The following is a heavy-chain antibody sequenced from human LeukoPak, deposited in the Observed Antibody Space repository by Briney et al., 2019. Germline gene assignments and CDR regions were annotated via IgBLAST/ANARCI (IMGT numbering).Heavy chain of an antibody. J-gene: IGHJ4*02. V-gene: IGHV3-30*03. D-gene: IGHD3-22*01. CDR3: ATPPTAYTSGSLGY. Sequence: GGSLRLSCEASGFTFSNFGMHWVRQAPGKGLEWVAIISYDGSTKYYADSVKGRFSISRDNSKSTLYLQMNSLRVEDTAVYYCATPPTAYTSGSLGYWGQGTLVTVSS. CDR1: GFTFSNFG. CDR2: ISYDGSTK.